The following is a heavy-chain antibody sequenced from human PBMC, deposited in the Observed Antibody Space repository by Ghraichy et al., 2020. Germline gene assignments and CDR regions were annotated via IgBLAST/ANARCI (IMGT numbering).Heavy chain of an antibody. V-gene: IGHV4-39*07. J-gene: IGHJ4*02. CDR1: GGSISSSSYY. CDR3: ARIRSGANWYNTDYTYFDY. CDR2: IYYNGNT. Sequence: TLSLTCAVSGGSISSSSYYWGWIRQPPGKGLEWIGTIYYNGNTYYSPSLKSRLTISVDTSENHFSLSLNSVTAADTAVYYCARIRSGANWYNTDYTYFDYWGPGTLVAVSS. D-gene: IGHD4/OR15-4a*01.